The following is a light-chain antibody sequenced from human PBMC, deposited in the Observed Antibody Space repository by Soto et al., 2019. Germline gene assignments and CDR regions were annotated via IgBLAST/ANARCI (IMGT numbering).Light chain of an antibody. V-gene: IGLV2-14*03. CDR3: SSYTTSNTPLYV. Sequence: QSALTQPASVSGSPGQSITISCTGTSSDVAAYNYVSWFQHHAGKAPKLMLYDVNNRPSGLSNRFSGSKSGNTASLTISGLQVEDEADYYCSSYTTSNTPLYVFGTGTKVTVL. J-gene: IGLJ1*01. CDR2: DVN. CDR1: SSDVAAYNY.